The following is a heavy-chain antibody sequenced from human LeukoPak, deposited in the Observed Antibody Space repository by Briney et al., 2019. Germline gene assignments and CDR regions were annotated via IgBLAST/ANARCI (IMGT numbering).Heavy chain of an antibody. CDR3: ASEGREMATITFYDY. CDR1: GFTFSDYY. CDR2: ISSSGSTI. Sequence: PGGSLRLSCAASGFTFSDYYMSWIRQAPGKGLEWVSYISSSGSTIYYADSVKGRFTISRDNAKNSLYLQMNSLRAEDTAVYYCASEGREMATITFYDYWGQGTLVTVSS. J-gene: IGHJ4*02. D-gene: IGHD5-24*01. V-gene: IGHV3-11*01.